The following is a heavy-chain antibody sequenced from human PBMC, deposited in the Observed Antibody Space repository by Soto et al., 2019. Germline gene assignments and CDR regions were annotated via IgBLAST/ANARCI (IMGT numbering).Heavy chain of an antibody. V-gene: IGHV3-23*01. CDR2: IFQDGRT. CDR1: GFTFSTYS. D-gene: IGHD4-17*01. J-gene: IGHJ4*02. CDR3: AKDLRPDGVWDFDY. Sequence: EVQLLESGGGLVQPGGSLRLSCAASGFTFSTYSMAWVRQAPGRGPEWVSGIFQDGRTHYADSVKGRFTISRDNSRSSVYLQMITLRGEDTAIYYCAKDLRPDGVWDFDYWGQGTLVTVFS.